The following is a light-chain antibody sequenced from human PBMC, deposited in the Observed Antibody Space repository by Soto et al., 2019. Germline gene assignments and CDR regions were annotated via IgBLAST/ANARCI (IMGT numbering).Light chain of an antibody. Sequence: ALTQPASVSGSPGQSITISCTGTSSDVGGYNYVSWYQQHPGKAPKFMIYDVSNRPSGASNRFSGSKSGNTASPTISGLQAEDEADYYCSSYTTSNTRQIVFGTGTKVTVL. CDR3: SSYTTSNTRQIV. J-gene: IGLJ1*01. CDR1: SSDVGGYNY. CDR2: DVS. V-gene: IGLV2-14*01.